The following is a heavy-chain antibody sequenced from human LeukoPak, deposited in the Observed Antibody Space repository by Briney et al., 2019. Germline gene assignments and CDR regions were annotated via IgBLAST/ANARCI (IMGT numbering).Heavy chain of an antibody. CDR1: GGSISSSSYY. J-gene: IGHJ4*02. CDR2: IYYSGST. D-gene: IGHD3-22*01. CDR3: ARDLFNYYDSSGYYRSDYFDY. Sequence: SETLSLTCTVSGGSISSSSYYWGWIRPPPGKGLEWGGSIYYSGSTYYNPSLKSRVTISVDTSKNQCSLKLCAVTAADTAVYYCARDLFNYYDSSGYYRSDYFDYWGQGTLVTVSS. V-gene: IGHV4-39*07.